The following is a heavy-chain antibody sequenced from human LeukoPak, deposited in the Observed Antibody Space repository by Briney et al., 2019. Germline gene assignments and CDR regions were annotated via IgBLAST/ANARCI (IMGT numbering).Heavy chain of an antibody. Sequence: PGGSLRLSCAASGFTFSSYAMSWVRQAPGKGLEWVSAISNSGGRTYYADSVKGRFTISRDNSKNTVYLQMNSLRAEDTAVYYCANNWNLDYWGQGTLVTVSS. CDR1: GFTFSSYA. J-gene: IGHJ4*02. V-gene: IGHV3-23*01. CDR2: ISNSGGRT. CDR3: ANNWNLDY. D-gene: IGHD1-1*01.